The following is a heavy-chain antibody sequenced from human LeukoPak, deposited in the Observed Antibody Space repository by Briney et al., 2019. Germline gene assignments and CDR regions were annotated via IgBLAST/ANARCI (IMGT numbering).Heavy chain of an antibody. Sequence: GGSLRLSCAAPGFTFSSYGMHWVRQAPGKGLEWVAFIRYDGSNKYYVDSVKSRFTISRDNSKNTLYLQMKSLRAEDTAVYYCAKDGNSGYDFYFFDYWGQGTLVTVSS. CDR2: IRYDGSNK. J-gene: IGHJ4*02. D-gene: IGHD5-12*01. V-gene: IGHV3-30*02. CDR1: GFTFSSYG. CDR3: AKDGNSGYDFYFFDY.